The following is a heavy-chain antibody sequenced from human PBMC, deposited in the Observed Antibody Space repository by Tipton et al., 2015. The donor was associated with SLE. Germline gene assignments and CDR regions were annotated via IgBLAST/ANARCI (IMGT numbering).Heavy chain of an antibody. CDR1: GYSISSGYY. Sequence: TLSLTCTVSGYSISSGYYWGWIRQPPGKGLEWIGSIYHSGSTYYNPSLKSRLTISVDTSKNQFSLKLSSVTATDTAVYYCARSGSSGWYNWYFDLWGRGTLVTVSS. CDR2: IYHSGST. J-gene: IGHJ2*01. D-gene: IGHD6-19*01. V-gene: IGHV4-38-2*02. CDR3: ARSGSSGWYNWYFDL.